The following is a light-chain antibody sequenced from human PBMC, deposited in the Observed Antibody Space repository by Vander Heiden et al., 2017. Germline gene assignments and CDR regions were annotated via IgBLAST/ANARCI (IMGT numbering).Light chain of an antibody. Sequence: QSALTQPASVSGSPGQSITISCTGTSSDVGSYNLVSWYQQHPGNAPKLMSYEVSKRPSGVSNRFSGSKSGTTASPTISGLQAEDEAYYYCCSYAGSSTLVFGGGTKLTVL. V-gene: IGLV2-23*02. CDR1: SSDVGSYNL. CDR3: CSYAGSSTLV. CDR2: EVS. J-gene: IGLJ2*01.